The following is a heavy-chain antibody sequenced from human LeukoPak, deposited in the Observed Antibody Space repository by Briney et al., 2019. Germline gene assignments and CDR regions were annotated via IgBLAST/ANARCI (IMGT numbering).Heavy chain of an antibody. CDR3: GKEEFGELVIGY. D-gene: IGHD3-10*01. CDR1: GFTFSDYA. J-gene: IGHJ4*02. CDR2: ISDSGSKT. Sequence: GGSLRLSCAASGFTFSDYAMTWVRQAPGKGLEWVSGISDSGSKTYYADSVQGRFTISRDNSKNSLFLQMNSLRAEDRAVYYCGKEEFGELVIGYWGQGILVTVTS. V-gene: IGHV3-23*01.